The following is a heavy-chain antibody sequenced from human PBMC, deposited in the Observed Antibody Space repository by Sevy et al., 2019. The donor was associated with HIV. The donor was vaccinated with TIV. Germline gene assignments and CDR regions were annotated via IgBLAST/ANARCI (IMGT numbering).Heavy chain of an antibody. Sequence: GGSLRLSCAASGFNIRVYWMLWVHQAPGKGLEWVANINEDGSTKYYLESVKGRFTISRDNAENSVFLQMNSLRVEDTAVYYCVRALFKADSLWGQGTLVTVSS. D-gene: IGHD2-21*01. CDR3: VRALFKADSL. J-gene: IGHJ4*02. CDR2: INEDGSTK. CDR1: GFNIRVYW. V-gene: IGHV3-7*01.